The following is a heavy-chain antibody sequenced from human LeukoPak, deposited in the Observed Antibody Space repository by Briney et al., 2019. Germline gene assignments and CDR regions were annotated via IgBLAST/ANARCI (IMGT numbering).Heavy chain of an antibody. CDR2: ISAYNGNT. J-gene: IGHJ4*02. D-gene: IGHD3-22*01. V-gene: IGHV1-18*01. CDR3: ARDSSGPRTFDY. Sequence: ASVRVSCKASGYTFTSYGISWVRQAPGQGLEWMGWISAYNGNTNYAQKLQGRVTMTTDTSTSTAYMELRSLRSDDTAVYYCARDSSGPRTFDYWGQGTLVTVSS. CDR1: GYTFTSYG.